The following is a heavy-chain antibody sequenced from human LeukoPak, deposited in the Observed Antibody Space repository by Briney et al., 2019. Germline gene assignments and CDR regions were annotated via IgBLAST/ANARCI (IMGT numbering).Heavy chain of an antibody. D-gene: IGHD1-26*01. V-gene: IGHV1-69*13. Sequence: GASVKVSCKASGGTFSSYAISWVRQAPGQGLEWMGGIIPIFGTANYAQKFQGRVTITADESTSTAYMELSSLRSEDTAVYYCARGGYSGSYYRFDYWGQGTLVTVSS. CDR3: ARGGYSGSYYRFDY. CDR1: GGTFSSYA. J-gene: IGHJ4*02. CDR2: IIPIFGTA.